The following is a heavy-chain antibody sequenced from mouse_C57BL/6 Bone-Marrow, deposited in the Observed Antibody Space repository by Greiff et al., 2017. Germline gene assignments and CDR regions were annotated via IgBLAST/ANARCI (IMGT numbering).Heavy chain of an antibody. CDR1: GFTFSSYT. Sequence: DVKLVESGGGLVKPGGSLKLSCAASGFTFSSYTMSWVRQTPVKRLEWVATISGGGGNTYYPDSVKGRVTISRDNAKNTRYLQMSSLRAEDTALFHCARTCWARDYGGQGTAVTVSS. CDR2: ISGGGGNT. CDR3: ARTCWARDY. J-gene: IGHJ4*01. V-gene: IGHV5-9*01.